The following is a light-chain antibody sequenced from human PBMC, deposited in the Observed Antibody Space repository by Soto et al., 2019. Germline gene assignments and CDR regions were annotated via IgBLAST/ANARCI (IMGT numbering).Light chain of an antibody. CDR1: QSVSSSY. Sequence: EIVWTQSPGNLSLSPGERATLSCRASQSVSSSYLAWYQQKPGQAPRLLIYGASSRATGIPDRFSGSGSGTDFTLTISRLEPEDFAVYYCQQYGSSPYTFGQGTKVDIK. J-gene: IGKJ2*01. CDR3: QQYGSSPYT. V-gene: IGKV3-20*01. CDR2: GAS.